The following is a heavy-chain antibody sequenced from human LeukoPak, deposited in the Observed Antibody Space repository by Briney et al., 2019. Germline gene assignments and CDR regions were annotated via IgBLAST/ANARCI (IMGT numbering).Heavy chain of an antibody. Sequence: GGSLRLSCAASGFTFSDYYMSWVRQAPGKGLEWVSYISSSGSTIYYADSVKGGLTISRDNAKNALYLQMNSLRAEDTAVYYCARDHRFLKWLLPTARENNWFDPWGQGTLVTVSS. CDR1: GFTFSDYY. D-gene: IGHD3-3*01. J-gene: IGHJ5*02. CDR3: ARDHRFLKWLLPTARENNWFDP. V-gene: IGHV3-11*04. CDR2: ISSSGSTI.